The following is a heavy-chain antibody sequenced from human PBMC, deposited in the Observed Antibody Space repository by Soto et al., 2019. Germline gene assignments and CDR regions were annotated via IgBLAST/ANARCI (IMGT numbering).Heavy chain of an antibody. CDR3: ARAKLRFLEWSGEHYGMDV. Sequence: PXGSLRFSCAAAGVTFSSYGIHWVRQAPGKGLDWVAVIWYDGSNKYYADSVKGRFTISRDNSKNTLYLQMNSLRAEDTAVYYCARAKLRFLEWSGEHYGMDVWGQGTTVTVSS. D-gene: IGHD3-3*01. V-gene: IGHV3-33*01. CDR2: IWYDGSNK. CDR1: GVTFSSYG. J-gene: IGHJ6*02.